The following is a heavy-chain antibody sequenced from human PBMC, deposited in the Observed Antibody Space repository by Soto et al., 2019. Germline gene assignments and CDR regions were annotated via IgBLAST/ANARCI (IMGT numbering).Heavy chain of an antibody. D-gene: IGHD3-22*01. CDR3: AKDSSGYYYDSSVQYTTMYFDY. CDR2: INPNSGGT. CDR1: GYTFTGYY. J-gene: IGHJ4*02. Sequence: ASVKVSCKASGYTFTGYYMHWVRQAPGQGLEWMGWINPNSGGTNYAQKFQGRVTMTRDTSISTAYMELSRLRSDDTAVYYCAKDSSGYYYDSSVQYTTMYFDYWGQGTLVTVSS. V-gene: IGHV1-2*02.